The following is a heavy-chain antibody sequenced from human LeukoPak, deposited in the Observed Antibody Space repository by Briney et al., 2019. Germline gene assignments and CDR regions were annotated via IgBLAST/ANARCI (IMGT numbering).Heavy chain of an antibody. CDR2: IYHSGST. J-gene: IGHJ1*01. V-gene: IGHV4-30-2*01. D-gene: IGHD2-2*01. Sequence: SETLSLTCTVSGGSISSYSWSWIRQPPGKGLEWIGYIYHSGSTYYNPSLKSRVTISVDRSKNQFSLNLRSVTAADTAVYYCARGEYCSNTTCYEYFQHWGQGTLVTVSS. CDR3: ARGEYCSNTTCYEYFQH. CDR1: GGSISSYS.